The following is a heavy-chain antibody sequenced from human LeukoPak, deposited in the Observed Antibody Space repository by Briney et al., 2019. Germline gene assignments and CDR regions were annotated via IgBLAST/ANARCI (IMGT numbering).Heavy chain of an antibody. J-gene: IGHJ5*02. CDR3: ARQRGYCSSTSCENWFDP. V-gene: IGHV1-18*01. CDR2: ISAYNGNT. CDR1: GYTLTSYG. D-gene: IGHD2-2*01. Sequence: ASVKVSCKASGYTLTSYGISWVRQAPGQGLEWMGWISAYNGNTNYAQKLQGRVTMTTDTSTSTAYMELRSLRSDDTAVYYCARQRGYCSSTSCENWFDPWGQGTLVTVSS.